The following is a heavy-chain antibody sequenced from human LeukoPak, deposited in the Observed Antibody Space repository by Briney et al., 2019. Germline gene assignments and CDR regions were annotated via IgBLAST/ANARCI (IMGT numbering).Heavy chain of an antibody. CDR3: ARGLLSGSGTT. J-gene: IGHJ5*02. CDR1: GFTFSTYS. D-gene: IGHD3-10*01. CDR2: IKQDGSDT. V-gene: IGHV3-7*01. Sequence: PGGSLRLSCVASGFTFSTYSMTWVRQAPGKGLEWVANIKQDGSDTYYVDSVKGRFTISRDNAKNSLYLQMNSLRAEDTAVYYCARGLLSGSGTTWGQGTLVTVSS.